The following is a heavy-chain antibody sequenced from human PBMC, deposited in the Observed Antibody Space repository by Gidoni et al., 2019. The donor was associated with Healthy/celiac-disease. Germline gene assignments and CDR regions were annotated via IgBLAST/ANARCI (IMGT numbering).Heavy chain of an antibody. V-gene: IGHV2-5*02. D-gene: IGHD3-3*01. CDR2: IYWDDDN. CDR1: GFSLSTSGVG. CDR3: AHRKYWSGYFGY. J-gene: IGHJ4*02. Sequence: ITLKSSGPPLVKPTQTLTLTCPFSGFSLSTSGVGVGLIRPPPGKALDWLALIYWDDDNRYRPSLKSRLNITKDTSKNQVVLTMTNMDPVDTATYYCAHRKYWSGYFGYWGQGTLVTVSS.